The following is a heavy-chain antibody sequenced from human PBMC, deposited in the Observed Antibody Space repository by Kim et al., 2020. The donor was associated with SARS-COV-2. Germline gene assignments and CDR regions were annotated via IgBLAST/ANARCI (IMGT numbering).Heavy chain of an antibody. CDR2: INSDGSFI. CDR1: GFTFSTYW. CDR3: ARASSTSCPCYYMDV. D-gene: IGHD2-2*01. V-gene: IGHV3-74*01. J-gene: IGHJ6*03. Sequence: GGSLRLSCAASGFTFSTYWMYWVRQAPGKGLVWVSRINSDGSFINYADSVKGRFTISRDNAKNTLYLQVNSLRAEDTAVYYCARASSTSCPCYYMDVWGKVTAVPVAS.